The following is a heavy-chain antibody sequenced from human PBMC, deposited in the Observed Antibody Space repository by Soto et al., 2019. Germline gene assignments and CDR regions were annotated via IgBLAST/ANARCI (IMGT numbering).Heavy chain of an antibody. V-gene: IGHV1-3*01. J-gene: IGHJ4*02. CDR3: ATLPPRIVVTVLPFPS. CDR2: INAGNGNT. D-gene: IGHD2-15*01. CDR1: GYTFTSYA. Sequence: ASVKVSCKAFGYTFTSYAIHWVRQAPGQRLEWMGWINAGNGNTKYSQKFQGRVTISLDKSNNQFSLNLKSVTAADTAVYYCATLPPRIVVTVLPFPSWGQGTLVTVSS.